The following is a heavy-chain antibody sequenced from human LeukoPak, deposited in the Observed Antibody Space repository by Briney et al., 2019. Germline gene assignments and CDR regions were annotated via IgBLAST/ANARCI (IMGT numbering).Heavy chain of an antibody. CDR3: ARVAYCSSTSCYAGAFDY. CDR2: INHSGST. V-gene: IGHV4-34*01. J-gene: IGHJ4*02. CDR1: GGSFSGYY. D-gene: IGHD2-2*01. Sequence: SETLSLTCAVYGGSFSGYYWSWIRQSPGKGLEWIGEINHSGSTNYNPSLKSRVTISVDTSKNQFSLKLSPVTAADTAVYYCARVAYCSSTSCYAGAFDYWGQGTLVTVSS.